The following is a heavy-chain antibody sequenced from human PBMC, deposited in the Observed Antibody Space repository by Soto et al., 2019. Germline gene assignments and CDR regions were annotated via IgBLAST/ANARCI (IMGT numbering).Heavy chain of an antibody. J-gene: IGHJ6*03. CDR2: ISGSGGST. D-gene: IGHD3-3*01. V-gene: IGHV3-23*01. Sequence: GGSLRLSCAASGFTFSSYAMSWVRQAPGKGLEWVSAISGSGGSTYYADSVKGRFTISRDNSKNTLYLQMNSLRAEDTAVYYCANPSITIFGVVKRGYYMDVWGKGTTVTVSS. CDR1: GFTFSSYA. CDR3: ANPSITIFGVVKRGYYMDV.